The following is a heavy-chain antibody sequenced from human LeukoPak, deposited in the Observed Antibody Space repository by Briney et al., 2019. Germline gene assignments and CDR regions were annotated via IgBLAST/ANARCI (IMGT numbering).Heavy chain of an antibody. V-gene: IGHV1-18*01. CDR1: RGTFSSYA. D-gene: IGHD6-25*01. CDR3: ARDKQRLDFQH. J-gene: IGHJ1*01. CDR2: ISAYNGNT. Sequence: ASVKVSCKASRGTFSSYAISWVRQAPGQGLEWMGWISAYNGNTNYAQKLQGRVTMTTDTSTSTAYMELRSLRSDDTAVYYCARDKQRLDFQHWGQGTLVTVSS.